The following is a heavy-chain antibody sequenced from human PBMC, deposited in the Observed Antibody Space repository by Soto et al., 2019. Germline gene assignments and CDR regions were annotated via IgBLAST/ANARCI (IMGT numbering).Heavy chain of an antibody. CDR3: AKVPGGVRGFGAHGYLYS. CDR1: GGTFSNYG. Sequence: QVQLGQSGAEIKKPGASVKVSCKASGGTFSNYGISWVRQAPGQGLEGVGGFIPVFGTANYAHKFRDRVTVCAAESTMTAYGEVSNLRAEDPGIYYCAKVPGGVRGFGAHGYLYSWGPGRLVCVS. D-gene: IGHD3-10*01. CDR2: FIPVFGTA. J-gene: IGHJ4*02. V-gene: IGHV1-69*01.